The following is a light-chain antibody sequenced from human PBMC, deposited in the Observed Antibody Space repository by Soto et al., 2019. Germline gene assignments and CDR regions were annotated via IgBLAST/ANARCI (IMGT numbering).Light chain of an antibody. CDR1: QGIGVY. CDR3: QKYNSAPLT. J-gene: IGKJ4*01. CDR2: AAS. V-gene: IGKV1-27*01. Sequence: DIQMTQSPSSLSASLGDRVTITCRASQGIGVYLAWFQQKPGKVPKLLIYAASPLQSGVPSRFSGSGSGTDFTLTISSLQPEDIATYYCQKYNSAPLTFGGGTKVDIK.